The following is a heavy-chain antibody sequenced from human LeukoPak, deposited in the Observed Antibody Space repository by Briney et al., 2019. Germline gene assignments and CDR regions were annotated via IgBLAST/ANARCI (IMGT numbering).Heavy chain of an antibody. Sequence: ASVKVSCKASGYTLIDYYMHWVRQAPGQGLEWMGWITPSGGTNYPQKFQGRVAITRDTSISTAYMDLSRLTSDDTAVYYCARDRYGDGFAHFDYWGQGALVTVSS. D-gene: IGHD5-24*01. V-gene: IGHV1-2*02. CDR1: GYTLIDYY. CDR3: ARDRYGDGFAHFDY. J-gene: IGHJ4*02. CDR2: ITPSGGT.